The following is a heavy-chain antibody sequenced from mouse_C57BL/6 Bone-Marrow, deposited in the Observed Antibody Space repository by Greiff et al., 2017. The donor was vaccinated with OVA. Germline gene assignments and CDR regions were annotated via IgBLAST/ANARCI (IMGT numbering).Heavy chain of an antibody. D-gene: IGHD2-2*01. CDR1: GYTFTSYW. Sequence: QVQLQQPGAELVKPGASVKLSCKASGYTFTSYWMHWVKQRPGQGLEWIGMIHPNSGSTNYNEKFKSKATLTVDKSSSTAYMQLSILTSEDSAVYYCARRMVTTTGFAYWGQGTLVTVSA. CDR2: IHPNSGST. CDR3: ARRMVTTTGFAY. J-gene: IGHJ3*01. V-gene: IGHV1-64*01.